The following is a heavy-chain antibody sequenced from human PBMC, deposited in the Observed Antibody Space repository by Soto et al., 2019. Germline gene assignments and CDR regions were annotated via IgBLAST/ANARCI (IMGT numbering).Heavy chain of an antibody. CDR2: INHSGST. V-gene: IGHV4-34*01. D-gene: IGHD3-10*01. CDR3: ARVSGIYYYGMDV. CDR1: GGSFSGYY. J-gene: IGHJ6*02. Sequence: QVQLQQWGAGLLKPSATLSLTCAVFGGSFSGYYWSWIRQPPGKGLEWIGEINHSGSTNYNPSLKSRITLSVATSKNQFSLKLSSVTAADTAVYYCARVSGIYYYGMDVWGQGTTVTVSS.